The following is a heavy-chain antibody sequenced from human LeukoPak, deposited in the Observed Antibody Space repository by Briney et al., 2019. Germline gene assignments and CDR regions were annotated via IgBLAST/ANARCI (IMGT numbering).Heavy chain of an antibody. V-gene: IGHV3-53*01. CDR3: ARDRAGSRDAFDI. CDR1: GFTVSSNY. CDR2: IYSGGST. D-gene: IGHD6-19*01. Sequence: GGSLRLSCAASGFTVSSNYMSWVRQAPGKGLECVSVIYSGGSTYYADSVKGRFTISRDNSKNTLYLQMNSLRAEDTAVYYCARDRAGSRDAFDIWGQGTMVTVSS. J-gene: IGHJ3*02.